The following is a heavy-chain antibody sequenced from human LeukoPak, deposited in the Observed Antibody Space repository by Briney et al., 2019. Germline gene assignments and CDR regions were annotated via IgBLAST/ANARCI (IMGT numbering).Heavy chain of an antibody. CDR3: ARGCRDSGSYYFDY. Sequence: SETLSLTCAVYGGSFSGYYWSWIRQPPGKGLEWIGEINHSGSTNYNPSLKSRVTISVDTSKNQFSLKLSSVTAADTAVYYCARGCRDSGSYYFDYWGQGTLVTVSS. CDR2: INHSGST. J-gene: IGHJ4*02. CDR1: GGSFSGYY. V-gene: IGHV4-34*01. D-gene: IGHD3-10*01.